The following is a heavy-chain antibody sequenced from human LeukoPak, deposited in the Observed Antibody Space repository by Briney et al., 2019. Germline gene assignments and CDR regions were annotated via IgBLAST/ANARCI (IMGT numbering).Heavy chain of an antibody. CDR1: GFTFTSFG. J-gene: IGHJ4*02. Sequence: GGSLRLSCAASGFTFTSFGMHWVRQAPGKGLEWVAFIRNDGDVIYYADSVKGRFTISRDNSKNTVYLQLNSLRAEDTAVYYCARETITMIVVVFFDYWGQGTLVTVSS. CDR3: ARETITMIVVVFFDY. V-gene: IGHV3-30*02. CDR2: IRNDGDVI. D-gene: IGHD3-22*01.